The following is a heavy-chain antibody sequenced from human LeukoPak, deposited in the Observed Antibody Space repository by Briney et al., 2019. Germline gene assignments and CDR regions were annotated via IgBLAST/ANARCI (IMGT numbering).Heavy chain of an antibody. CDR2: MFFGGAT. D-gene: IGHD4-17*01. Sequence: GGSLRLSCAASGFSVSNTYMTWVRQAPGKGLEWVASMFFGGATYYADSVKGRFTISRDDSKNTLYLQMNALRAADTAVYYCARDGGGYGDPSFDYWGQGTLVTVSS. CDR1: GFSVSNTY. CDR3: ARDGGGYGDPSFDY. J-gene: IGHJ4*02. V-gene: IGHV3-53*01.